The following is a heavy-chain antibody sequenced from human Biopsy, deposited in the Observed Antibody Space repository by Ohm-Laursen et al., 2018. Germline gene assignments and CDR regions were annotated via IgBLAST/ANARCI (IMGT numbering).Heavy chain of an antibody. J-gene: IGHJ6*02. CDR2: IDWAGDT. D-gene: IGHD1-26*01. CDR1: GFSFTTVGMR. V-gene: IGHV2-70*04. Sequence: TQTLTLTCTFSGFSFTTVGMRATWIRQAPGKALEWLAHIDWAGDTRYSASLKTRLSISKDTFKDQVVLTMTDIDPVDTATYYCARASASQYYGVDVWGQGTSVTVSS. CDR3: ARASASQYYGVDV.